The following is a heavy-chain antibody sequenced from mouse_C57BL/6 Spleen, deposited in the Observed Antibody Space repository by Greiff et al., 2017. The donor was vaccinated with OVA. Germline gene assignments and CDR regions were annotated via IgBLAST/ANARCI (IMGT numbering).Heavy chain of an antibody. J-gene: IGHJ2*01. CDR3: ARDRYGNLYYIDY. CDR1: GFTFSDYY. V-gene: IGHV5-16*01. CDR2: INYDGSST. Sequence: EVKLVESEGGLVQPGSSMKLSCTASGFTFSDYYMAWVRQVPEKGLEWVANINYDGSSTYYLDSLKSRFIISRDNAKNILYLQMSSLKSEDTATYYCARDRYGNLYYIDYWGQGTTLTVSS. D-gene: IGHD2-1*01.